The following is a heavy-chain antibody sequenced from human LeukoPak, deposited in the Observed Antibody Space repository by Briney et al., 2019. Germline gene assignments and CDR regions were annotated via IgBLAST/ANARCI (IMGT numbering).Heavy chain of an antibody. CDR1: GGSISSSSYY. V-gene: IGHV4-39*07. Sequence: KASETLSLTCTVSGGSISSSSYYWGWIRQPPGKGLEWIGEIYHSGSTNYNPSLKSRVTISVDKSKNQFSLKLSSVTAADTAVYYCARTDDYRYYYYYGMDVWGQGTTVTVSS. CDR2: IYHSGST. D-gene: IGHD4-11*01. J-gene: IGHJ6*02. CDR3: ARTDDYRYYYYYGMDV.